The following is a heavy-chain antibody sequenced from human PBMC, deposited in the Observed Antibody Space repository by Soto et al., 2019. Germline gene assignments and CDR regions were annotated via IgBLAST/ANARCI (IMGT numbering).Heavy chain of an antibody. CDR1: GFTFTDFY. V-gene: IGHV3-7*03. Sequence: EVQLVQSGGGLVQPGGSLRLSCVGSGFTFTDFYINWARQAPGKGLEWVANIRPDGSETNYVESVKGRFTTSRDNANNSLFLQMTSLRADDSAVYYCAGWGGHDYNSWGQGILVTVSS. D-gene: IGHD4-4*01. CDR2: IRPDGSET. J-gene: IGHJ5*02. CDR3: AGWGGHDYNS.